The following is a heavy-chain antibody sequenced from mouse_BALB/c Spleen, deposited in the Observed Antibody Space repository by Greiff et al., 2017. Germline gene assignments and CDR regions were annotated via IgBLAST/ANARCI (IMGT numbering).Heavy chain of an antibody. Sequence: QVQLKESGPGLVAPSQSLSITCTVSGFSLTSYGVHWVRQPPGKGLEWLGVIWAGGSTNYNSALMSRLSISKDNSKSQVFLKMNSLQTDDTAMYYCAGYRFPFAYWGQGTLVTVSA. D-gene: IGHD2-14*01. CDR1: GFSLTSYG. CDR2: IWAGGST. J-gene: IGHJ3*01. V-gene: IGHV2-9*02. CDR3: AGYRFPFAY.